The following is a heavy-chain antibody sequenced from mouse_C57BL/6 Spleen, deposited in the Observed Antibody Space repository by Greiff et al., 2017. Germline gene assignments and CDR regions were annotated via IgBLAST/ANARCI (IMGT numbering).Heavy chain of an antibody. J-gene: IGHJ3*01. CDR3: AREDTMVTKAWFAY. Sequence: QVQLKQPGTELVKPGASVKLSCKASGYTFTSYWMHWVKQRPGQGLEWIGNINPSNGGTNYNEKFKSKATLTVDKSSSTAYMQLSSLTSEDSAVYYCAREDTMVTKAWFAYWGQGTLVTVSA. V-gene: IGHV1-53*01. D-gene: IGHD2-2*01. CDR2: INPSNGGT. CDR1: GYTFTSYW.